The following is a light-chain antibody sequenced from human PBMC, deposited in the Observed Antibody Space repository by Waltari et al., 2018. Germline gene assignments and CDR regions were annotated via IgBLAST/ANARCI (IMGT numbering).Light chain of an antibody. V-gene: IGKV3-20*01. CDR3: QQYNYSPKT. J-gene: IGKJ1*01. CDR1: QSLSSSF. CDR2: GAS. Sequence: ELVLAQSPGTLSLSPGERATLSCRASQSLSSSFLAWYQHKPGQAPRLLIYGASNRATGIPDRFSGSGSGTDFTLTISRLEPEDFAMYYCQQYNYSPKTFGQGTKVEIK.